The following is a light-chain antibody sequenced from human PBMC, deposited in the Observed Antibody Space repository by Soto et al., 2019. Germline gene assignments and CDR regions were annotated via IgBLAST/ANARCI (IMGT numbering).Light chain of an antibody. CDR1: QSVSSD. J-gene: IGKJ1*01. CDR3: QQYKSYRT. CDR2: GAS. Sequence: EIVMTQSPATLSVSPGERATLSCRASQSVSSDLAWYHQKPGQAPRLLIYGASTRATGIPARFSGSGSGTEFTLTISSLQPDDFATYYCQQYKSYRTFGQGTKVDIK. V-gene: IGKV3-15*01.